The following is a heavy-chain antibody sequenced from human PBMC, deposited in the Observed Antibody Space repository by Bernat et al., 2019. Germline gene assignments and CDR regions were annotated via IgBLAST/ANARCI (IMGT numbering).Heavy chain of an antibody. CDR1: DGAFSTYY. Sequence: QVQLQQWGAGLLKPSETLSLTCAVSDGAFSTYYWGWIRQPPGKGLEWIGEINHSGSTNYNPSLKSRVTMSVDTSRNRFSLKLSSVTAADSAIYFCARGGVDNSNYGGLFASWSQGTLLTVSS. D-gene: IGHD4-4*01. CDR3: ARGGVDNSNYGGLFAS. V-gene: IGHV4-34*02. J-gene: IGHJ4*02. CDR2: INHSGST.